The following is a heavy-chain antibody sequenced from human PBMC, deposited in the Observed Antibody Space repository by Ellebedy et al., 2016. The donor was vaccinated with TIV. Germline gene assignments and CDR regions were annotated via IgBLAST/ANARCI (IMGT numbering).Heavy chain of an antibody. J-gene: IGHJ4*02. D-gene: IGHD2-15*01. CDR3: ARHRDGGVVALAARNYYFDD. CDR1: GGSISSRSYY. CDR2: IYYSGKT. Sequence: PSETLSLTCTVSGGSISSRSYYWGWLCQPPGKGLEWIGSIYYSGKTYQNPSLKSRVTISVDTTKNQFSLRLSSVTAADTSVYYCARHRDGGVVALAARNYYFDDWGQGTLVTVS. V-gene: IGHV4-39*01.